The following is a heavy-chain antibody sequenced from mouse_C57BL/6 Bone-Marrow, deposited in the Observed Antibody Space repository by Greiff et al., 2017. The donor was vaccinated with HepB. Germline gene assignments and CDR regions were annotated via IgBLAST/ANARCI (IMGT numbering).Heavy chain of an antibody. D-gene: IGHD2-1*01. CDR1: GYTFTSYG. CDR2: IYPRSGNT. Sequence: VKLQESGAELARPGASVKLSCKASGYTFTSYGISWVKQRTGQGLEWIGEIYPRSGNTYYNEKFKGKATLTADKSSSTAYMELRSLTSEDSAVYFCARGRYYGNFDVWGTGTTVTVSS. J-gene: IGHJ1*03. V-gene: IGHV1-81*01. CDR3: ARGRYYGNFDV.